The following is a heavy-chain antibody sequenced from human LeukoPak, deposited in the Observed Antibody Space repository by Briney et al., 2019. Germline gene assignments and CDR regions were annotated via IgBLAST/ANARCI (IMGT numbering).Heavy chain of an antibody. CDR2: FSGRVDNT. Sequence: GGSLRLSCAASGFTFTSYAMSWVRQTPGKGLEWVSTFSGRVDNTYYADSVKGRFTISRDNSKNTLDMQMNNLGAEDKAVYYCAKATLPTCGGARCYYFGNWGQGTLVTVSS. D-gene: IGHD2-15*01. V-gene: IGHV3-23*01. CDR1: GFTFTSYA. CDR3: AKATLPTCGGARCYYFGN. J-gene: IGHJ4*02.